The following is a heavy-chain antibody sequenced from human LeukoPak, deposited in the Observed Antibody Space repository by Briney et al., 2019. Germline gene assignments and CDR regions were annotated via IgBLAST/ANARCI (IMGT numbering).Heavy chain of an antibody. CDR3: ASRGYSHINYFDY. D-gene: IGHD5-18*01. CDR2: ISSSSSYT. J-gene: IGHJ4*02. Sequence: GGSLRLSCAASGYTFSSYSMNWVRQAPGKGLEWVSAISSSSSYTYYADSVKGRFTISRDNAKNSLYLQMNSLRAEDTAVYYCASRGYSHINYFDYWGQGTLVTVSS. CDR1: GYTFSSYS. V-gene: IGHV3-21*01.